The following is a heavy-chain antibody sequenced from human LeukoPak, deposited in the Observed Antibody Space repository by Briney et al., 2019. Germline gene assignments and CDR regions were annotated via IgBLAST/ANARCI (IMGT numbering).Heavy chain of an antibody. CDR1: GGSISSYY. V-gene: IGHV4-59*01. D-gene: IGHD1-14*01. CDR2: IYYSGST. Sequence: PSETLSLTCTVSGGSISSYYWSWIRQPPGKGLEWIGYIYYSGSTNYNPSVKSRVAMSVDTSKKQFSLKLSSLTAADTAVYYCARVNRAQDRSGTTSWYIDYWGQGTLVTVSS. J-gene: IGHJ4*02. CDR3: ARVNRAQDRSGTTSWYIDY.